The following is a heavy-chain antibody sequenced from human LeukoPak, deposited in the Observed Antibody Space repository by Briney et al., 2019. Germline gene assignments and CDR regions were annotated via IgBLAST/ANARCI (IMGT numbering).Heavy chain of an antibody. Sequence: GGSLRLSCAASGFTFSIDSMSWVRQAPGKGLEWVGHIFGNTDCRSTDHSAPVKCSFSISRDDSKHKLYLHMSSLKTEDTAVYYCTTHRGYTSSPTFDYWGQGTLVTVSS. CDR3: TTHRGYTSSPTFDY. CDR2: IFGNTDCRST. D-gene: IGHD6-13*01. J-gene: IGHJ4*02. V-gene: IGHV3-15*01. CDR1: GFTFSIDS.